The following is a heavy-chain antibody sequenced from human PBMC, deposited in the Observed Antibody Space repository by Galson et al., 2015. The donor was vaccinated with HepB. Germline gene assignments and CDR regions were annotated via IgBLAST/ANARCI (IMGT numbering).Heavy chain of an antibody. J-gene: IGHJ3*02. CDR1: GGSISSYY. CDR3: AREGRKQWLDRRGVAFDI. V-gene: IGHV4-59*01. D-gene: IGHD6-19*01. CDR2: IYYSGST. Sequence: LSLTCTVSGGSISSYYWSWIRQPPGKGLEWIGYIYYSGSTNYNPSLKSRVTISVDTSKNQFSLKLSSVTAADTAVYYCAREGRKQWLDRRGVAFDIWGQGTMVTVSS.